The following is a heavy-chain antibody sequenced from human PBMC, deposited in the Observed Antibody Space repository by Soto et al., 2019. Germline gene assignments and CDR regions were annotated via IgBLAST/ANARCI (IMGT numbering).Heavy chain of an antibody. Sequence: SETLSLTCTVSGGSISSSSYYWGWIRQPPGKGLEWIGSICYSGSTYYNPSLKSRVTISVDTSKNQFSLKLSSVTAADTPVYYCARLDGAIAADPLAWGQGPLVTVS. D-gene: IGHD6-13*01. V-gene: IGHV4-39*01. CDR3: ARLDGAIAADPLA. CDR2: ICYSGST. J-gene: IGHJ5*02. CDR1: GGSISSSSYY.